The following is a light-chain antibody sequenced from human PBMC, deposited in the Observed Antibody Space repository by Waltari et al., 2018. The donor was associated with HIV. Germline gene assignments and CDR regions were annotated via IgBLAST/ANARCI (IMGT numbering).Light chain of an antibody. V-gene: IGLV2-8*01. CDR2: EVS. J-gene: IGLJ3*02. CDR1: SSDVCGHNS. Sequence: QSTLTQPRSASGSPGQLAAISCTGPSSDVCGHNSDSWYQQHPGKAHKLIIYEVSKRPAGVSDRFSCSKSCSTCSLTDSGLQAEYEADYYCSSYAGSNSLGVFCVGTKLTVL. CDR3: SSYAGSNSLGV.